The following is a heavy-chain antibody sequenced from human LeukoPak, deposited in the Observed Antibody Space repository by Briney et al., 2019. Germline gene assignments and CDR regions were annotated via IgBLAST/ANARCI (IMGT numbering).Heavy chain of an antibody. J-gene: IGHJ6*02. CDR1: GYSFTNYW. CDR3: ARRGGSGSYYKYGMDV. Sequence: GESLKISCKGSGYSFTNYWIGWVRQMPGKGLEWMGIIYPGDSDTRYNPSFQGQVTISAEKSITTAYLQWSSLKASDTAMYYCARRGGSGSYYKYGMDVWGQGTTVTVSS. D-gene: IGHD3-10*01. CDR2: IYPGDSDT. V-gene: IGHV5-51*01.